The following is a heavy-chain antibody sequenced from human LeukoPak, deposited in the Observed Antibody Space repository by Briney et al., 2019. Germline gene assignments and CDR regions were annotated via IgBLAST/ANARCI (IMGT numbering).Heavy chain of an antibody. CDR3: ARIGSLYGMDV. D-gene: IGHD2-15*01. Sequence: GGSLRLSCAASGFTFSSYSMNWVRQAPGKGLEWVSVIYSGGSTYYADSVKGRFTISRDNSKNTLYLQMNSLRAEDTAVYYCARIGSLYGMDVWGQGTTVTVSS. CDR2: IYSGGST. CDR1: GFTFSSYS. V-gene: IGHV3-53*01. J-gene: IGHJ6*02.